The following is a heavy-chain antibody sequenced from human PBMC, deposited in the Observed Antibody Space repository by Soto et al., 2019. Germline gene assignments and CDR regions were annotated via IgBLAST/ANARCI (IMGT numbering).Heavy chain of an antibody. D-gene: IGHD5-12*01. Sequence: PSETLSLTCAVYGGSFSGYFWSWIRQPPGKGLEWIGEINHSGSTNYNPSLKSRVTISIDTSKNQFSLKLSSVTAADTAVYYCARGGGYSGYLGGYWGQGTLVAVS. J-gene: IGHJ4*02. CDR2: INHSGST. V-gene: IGHV4-34*01. CDR1: GGSFSGYF. CDR3: ARGGGYSGYLGGY.